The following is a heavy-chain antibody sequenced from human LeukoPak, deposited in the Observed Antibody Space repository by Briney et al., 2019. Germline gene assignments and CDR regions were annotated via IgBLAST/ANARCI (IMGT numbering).Heavy chain of an antibody. V-gene: IGHV3-7*05. Sequence: GGSLRLSCAASGFTFSSYWVSWVRQAPGKGLEWVVNIKQDGSEKYYVDSVKGRFTISRDNAKNSLYLQMNSLRAEDTAVYYCARQRGYSYGSAFDYWGQGTLVTVSS. CDR2: IKQDGSEK. J-gene: IGHJ4*02. CDR1: GFTFSSYW. D-gene: IGHD5-18*01. CDR3: ARQRGYSYGSAFDY.